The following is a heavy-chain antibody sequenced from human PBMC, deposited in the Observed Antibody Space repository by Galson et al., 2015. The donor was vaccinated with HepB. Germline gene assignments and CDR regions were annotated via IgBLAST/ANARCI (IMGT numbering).Heavy chain of an antibody. Sequence: SLRLSCAASGFTFSSYCMHWVRQAPGKGLEWVAVISYDGSNKYYADSVKGRFTITRDNSKNTQYLQMNSLRAEDTAVYYCVKDQGIAGLLSSWGQGTLVTVSS. D-gene: IGHD6-13*01. CDR2: ISYDGSNK. CDR3: VKDQGIAGLLSS. V-gene: IGHV3-30*18. CDR1: GFTFSSYC. J-gene: IGHJ5*02.